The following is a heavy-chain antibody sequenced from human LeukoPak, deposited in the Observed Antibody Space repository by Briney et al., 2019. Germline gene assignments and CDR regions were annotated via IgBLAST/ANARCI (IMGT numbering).Heavy chain of an antibody. Sequence: PSETLSLTCTVSGGSISSGSYYWSWIRQPAGKGLEWIGRIYTSGSTIYNLSLKSRVTISVDTSKNQFSLKLSSATAADTAVYYCARGRQRVVGSPYAFDIWGQGTMVTVSS. V-gene: IGHV4-61*02. CDR1: GGSISSGSYY. CDR3: ARGRQRVVGSPYAFDI. CDR2: IYTSGST. D-gene: IGHD6-13*01. J-gene: IGHJ3*02.